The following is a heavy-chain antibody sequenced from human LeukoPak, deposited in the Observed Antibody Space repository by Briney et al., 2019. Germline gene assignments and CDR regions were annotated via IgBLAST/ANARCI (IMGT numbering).Heavy chain of an antibody. CDR2: IIPISGTA. CDR1: GGTFSSYA. J-gene: IGHJ4*02. CDR3: ARSGWYGEGSLDY. V-gene: IGHV1-69*05. D-gene: IGHD6-19*01. Sequence: ASVKVSCKASGGTFSSYAITWVRQAPGQGLEWMGGIIPISGTANYAQKFQGRVTITTDESTSTAYMELNSLRSEDTAVYYCARSGWYGEGSLDYWGQGTLVTVSS.